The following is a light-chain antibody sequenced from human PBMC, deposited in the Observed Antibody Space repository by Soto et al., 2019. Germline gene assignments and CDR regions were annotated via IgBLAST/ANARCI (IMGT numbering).Light chain of an antibody. CDR3: QSYDSSLSGNVV. Sequence: QSVLTQPPSVSGAPXXXVTISCTXXXXXIGAGYDVHWYQQLPGTAPKLLIYGNSNRPSGVPDRFSGSKSGTSASLAITGLQAEDESDYYCQSYDSSLSGNVVFGGGTKLTVL. V-gene: IGLV1-40*01. J-gene: IGLJ2*01. CDR1: XXXIGAGYD. CDR2: GNS.